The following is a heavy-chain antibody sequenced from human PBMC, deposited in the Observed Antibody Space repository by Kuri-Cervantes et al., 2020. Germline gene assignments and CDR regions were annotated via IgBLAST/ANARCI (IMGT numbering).Heavy chain of an antibody. CDR1: GSTFSSHA. Sequence: GESLKISCRTDGSTFSSHAMSWVRQAPGRGLEWVSSIKDDGGRTHYTDSVRGRFTISRDNSMTTLYLQMDSLRTEDTAVYYCAKCLPVTTYNFGYFDLWGRGTMVTVSS. J-gene: IGHJ2*01. V-gene: IGHV3-23*01. D-gene: IGHD1-20*01. CDR3: AKCLPVTTYNFGYFDL. CDR2: IKDDGGRT.